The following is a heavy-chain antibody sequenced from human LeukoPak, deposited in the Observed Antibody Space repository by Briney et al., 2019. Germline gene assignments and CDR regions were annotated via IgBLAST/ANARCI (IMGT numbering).Heavy chain of an antibody. CDR1: GYTFTGYY. D-gene: IGHD2-15*01. CDR2: INPNSGGT. Sequence: ASVKVSCKASGYTFTGYYMHWVRKAPGQGLEWMRGINPNSGGTNYAQKFQGRVTMTRDTSISTAYMELSRLRSDDTAVYHCARDQEDCSGGSCYSLFDYWGQGTLVTVSS. V-gene: IGHV1-2*02. J-gene: IGHJ4*02. CDR3: ARDQEDCSGGSCYSLFDY.